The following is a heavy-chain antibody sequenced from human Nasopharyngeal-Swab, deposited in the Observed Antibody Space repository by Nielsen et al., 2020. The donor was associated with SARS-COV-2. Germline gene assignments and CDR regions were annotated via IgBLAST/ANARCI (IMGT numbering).Heavy chain of an antibody. CDR3: ARIAGRGSIYYYYMDV. CDR2: ISGSGSYV. D-gene: IGHD1-26*01. V-gene: IGHV3-21*01. Sequence: GSLKISCAGSGFSFNTYSMIWVRQVPGEGLEWVSSISGSGSYVYYADSVKGRFTISKDSAKNSLYLQMNSLRAEDTAVYFCARIAGRGSIYYYYMDVWGTGTTVTVSS. CDR1: GFSFNTYS. J-gene: IGHJ6*03.